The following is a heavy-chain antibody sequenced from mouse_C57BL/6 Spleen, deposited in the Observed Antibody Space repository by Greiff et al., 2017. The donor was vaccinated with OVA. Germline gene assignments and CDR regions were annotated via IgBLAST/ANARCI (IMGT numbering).Heavy chain of an antibody. CDR2: ISSGGSYT. D-gene: IGHD2-1*01. CDR3: ARQNYGNYVDY. Sequence: DVMLVESGGDLVKPGGSLKLSCAASGFTFSSYGMSWVRQTPDKRLEWVATISSGGSYTYYPDSVKGRFTISRDNAKNTLYLQMSSLKSEDTAMYYCARQNYGNYVDYWGQGTTLTVSS. J-gene: IGHJ2*01. V-gene: IGHV5-6*02. CDR1: GFTFSSYG.